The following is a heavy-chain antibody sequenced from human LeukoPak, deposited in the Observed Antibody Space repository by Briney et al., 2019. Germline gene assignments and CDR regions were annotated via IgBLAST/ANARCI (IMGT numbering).Heavy chain of an antibody. J-gene: IGHJ5*02. CDR3: ARELVVAGGTNWFDP. CDR1: GFNFSSYW. Sequence: GGSLRLSCAASGFNFSSYWMHWVRQPPGKGLVWVSRINSDGSRTSCADSVKGRFSISRDNAKNTVYLQMNSLSAEDTAVYYCARELVVAGGTNWFDPWGQGTLVTVSS. CDR2: INSDGSRT. D-gene: IGHD6-19*01. V-gene: IGHV3-74*01.